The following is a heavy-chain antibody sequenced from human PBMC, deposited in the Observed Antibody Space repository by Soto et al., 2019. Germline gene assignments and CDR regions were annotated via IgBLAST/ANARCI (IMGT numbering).Heavy chain of an antibody. CDR1: GFTFSSYS. CDR2: VSRSSDYI. CDR3: ARDVELGTVYSFVY. D-gene: IGHD1-26*01. J-gene: IGHJ4*02. Sequence: GGSLRLSCAASGFTFSSYSMNWVRQAPGKGLEWVSSVSRSSDYIYYADSVKGRFTISRDNAKNSLFLQMNSLRAEDTAVYYCARDVELGTVYSFVYWGQGSLVTASS. V-gene: IGHV3-21*01.